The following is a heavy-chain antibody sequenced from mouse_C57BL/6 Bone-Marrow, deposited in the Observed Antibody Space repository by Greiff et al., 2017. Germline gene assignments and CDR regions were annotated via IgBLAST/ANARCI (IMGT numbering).Heavy chain of an antibody. CDR2: INPSSGYT. D-gene: IGHD1-1*01. CDR1: GYTFTSYW. Sequence: VQLVESGAELAKPGASVKLSCKASGYTFTSYWLPWVKQRPGQGLEWIGYINPSSGYTKYNQKFKDKATLTEDKSSSTAYMQLSSLTYEDSAVYYCATMTTGGGFADWGQGTLVTVSA. CDR3: ATMTTGGGFAD. J-gene: IGHJ3*01. V-gene: IGHV1-7*01.